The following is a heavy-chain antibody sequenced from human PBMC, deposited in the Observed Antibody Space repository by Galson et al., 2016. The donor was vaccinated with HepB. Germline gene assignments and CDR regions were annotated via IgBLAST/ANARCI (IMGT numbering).Heavy chain of an antibody. J-gene: IGHJ4*02. CDR3: ARDYNGVLY. CDR1: GDSISSYY. Sequence: ETLSLTCTVSGDSISSYYWSWIRLPPGKGLEWIGYINDSGYTNYDPSLQSRVTISVDPSKNQFSLKLRSVTAADTAVYYCARDYNGVLYWGRGTLVTVSS. V-gene: IGHV4-59*01. D-gene: IGHD3-10*01. CDR2: INDSGYT.